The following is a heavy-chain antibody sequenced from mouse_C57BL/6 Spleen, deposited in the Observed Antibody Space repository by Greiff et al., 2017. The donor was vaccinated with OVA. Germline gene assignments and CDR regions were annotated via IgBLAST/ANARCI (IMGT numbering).Heavy chain of an antibody. CDR3: ARRAGVLLRYFYAMDY. Sequence: QVQLQQPGAELVKPGASVKLSCKASGYTFTSYWMHWVKQRPGRGLEWIGRIDPNSGGTKYNEKFKGKATLTADKSSSTAYMQLSSLTSEDSTVYFCARRAGVLLRYFYAMDYWGQGTSVTVSS. J-gene: IGHJ4*01. D-gene: IGHD1-1*01. V-gene: IGHV1-62-3*01. CDR2: IDPNSGGT. CDR1: GYTFTSYW.